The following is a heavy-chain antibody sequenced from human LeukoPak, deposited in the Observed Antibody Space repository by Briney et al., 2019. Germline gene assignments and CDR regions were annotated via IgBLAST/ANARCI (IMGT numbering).Heavy chain of an antibody. CDR3: ANSGDYYYYYGMDA. CDR2: ISGSGGST. J-gene: IGHJ6*02. D-gene: IGHD3-10*01. V-gene: IGHV3-23*01. CDR1: GFTFSSYA. Sequence: GGSLRLSCAASGFTFSSYAMSWVRQAPGKGLEWVSAISGSGGSTYYADSVKGRFTISRDNSKNTLYLQMNSLRAEDTAVYYCANSGDYYYYYGMDAWGQGTTVTVSS.